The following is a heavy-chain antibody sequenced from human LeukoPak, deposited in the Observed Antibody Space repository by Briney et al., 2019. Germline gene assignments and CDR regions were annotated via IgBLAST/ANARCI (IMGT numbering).Heavy chain of an antibody. CDR3: ARQAARPYDC. J-gene: IGHJ4*02. CDR1: GFTFNSYS. V-gene: IGHV3-30-3*01. CDR2: ISYDGSNK. Sequence: PGGSLRLSCAASGFTFNSYSMHWVRQAPGKGLEWVAVISYDGSNKYYADSVKGRFTISRDNSKNTLYLQMNSLRTEDTAVFYCARQAARPYDCWGQGTLVTVSS. D-gene: IGHD6-6*01.